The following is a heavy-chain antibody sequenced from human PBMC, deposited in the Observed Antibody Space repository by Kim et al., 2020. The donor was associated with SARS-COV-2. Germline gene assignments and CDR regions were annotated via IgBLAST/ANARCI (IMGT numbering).Heavy chain of an antibody. J-gene: IGHJ3*02. V-gene: IGHV4-61*02. Sequence: SETLSLTCTVSGASISSGSYDWTWIRQPAGKGLEWIGRVHTSGSTNYSPSLKSRVTISLDTSKNQFSLRLSSVTAADTAMYYCAGAYYYGYYGPVDIWGQGKMVTVSS. CDR3: AGAYYYGYYGPVDI. CDR2: VHTSGST. D-gene: IGHD5-18*01. CDR1: GASISSGSYD.